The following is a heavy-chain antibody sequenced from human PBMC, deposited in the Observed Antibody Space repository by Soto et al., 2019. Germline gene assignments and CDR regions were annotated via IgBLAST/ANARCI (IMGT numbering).Heavy chain of an antibody. J-gene: IGHJ5*02. CDR1: GGTFSSYA. CDR3: ARDRLGYCSGGSCYLFWFDP. Sequence: QVQLVQSGAEVKKPGSSVKVSCKASGGTFSSYAISWVRQAPGQGLEWMGGIIPIFGTANYSQKFKGRVTITADESTSTAYMELSSLRSEDTAVYYCARDRLGYCSGGSCYLFWFDPWGQGTLVTVSS. CDR2: IIPIFGTA. V-gene: IGHV1-69*01. D-gene: IGHD2-15*01.